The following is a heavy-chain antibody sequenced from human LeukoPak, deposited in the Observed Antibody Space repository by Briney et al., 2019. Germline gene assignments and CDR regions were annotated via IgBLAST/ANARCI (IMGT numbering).Heavy chain of an antibody. CDR1: GCSFSNSW. D-gene: IGHD3/OR15-3a*01. J-gene: IGHJ4*02. CDR2: INSDGTTT. CDR3: ASDPYLANFWTGYPHY. V-gene: IGHV3-74*01. Sequence: GGSLTLSCAASGCSFSNSWMHWVRQAPGKGLVWVSRINSDGTTTYYPDSAKRRFTISRDNAKNTLFLQMNSLRPEDTALYYCASDPYLANFWTGYPHYWGQGTLVTVSS.